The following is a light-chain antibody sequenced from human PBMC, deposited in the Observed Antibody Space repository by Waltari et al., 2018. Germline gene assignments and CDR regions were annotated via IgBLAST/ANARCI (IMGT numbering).Light chain of an antibody. Sequence: EIVMTQSPATLSVSPGERVTLSCRASRSFSSHLAWYQQKPGQAPRLLISGTSTRATGTPARFSGSGSGTEFTLTISSLQSEDFAVYYCQQYNNRPYTFGQGTKLEI. CDR3: QQYNNRPYT. CDR1: RSFSSH. CDR2: GTS. J-gene: IGKJ2*01. V-gene: IGKV3-15*01.